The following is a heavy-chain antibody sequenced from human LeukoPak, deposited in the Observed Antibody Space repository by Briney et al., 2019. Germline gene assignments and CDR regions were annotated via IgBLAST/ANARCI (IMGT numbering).Heavy chain of an antibody. V-gene: IGHV1-46*01. Sequence: GASVKVSCKASGYTFISYYMHWVRQAPGQGLEWMGIIKPSGGSTSYAQKFQGRVTMNRDTSTSTVYMELSSLRSEDTAVYYCARMAPIAAAGTSNPRYYFDYWGQGTLVTVSS. D-gene: IGHD6-13*01. J-gene: IGHJ4*02. CDR3: ARMAPIAAAGTSNPRYYFDY. CDR2: IKPSGGST. CDR1: GYTFISYY.